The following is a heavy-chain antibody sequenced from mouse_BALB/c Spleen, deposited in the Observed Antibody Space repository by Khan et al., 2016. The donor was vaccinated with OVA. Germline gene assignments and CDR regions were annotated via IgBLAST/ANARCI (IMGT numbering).Heavy chain of an antibody. V-gene: IGHV9-4*02. D-gene: IGHD2-14*01. CDR2: INTHSGVP. CDR1: GYTFTTAG. Sequence: QIQLVQSGHELKKPGETVRISCKASGYTFTTAGMQWVQKMPGKGLKWIGWINTHSGVPKYAEDFKGRFVFSLETSASTAYLQITNLKNEDTATYFCARGGAAFYRNDGGAMDSWGQGTSVTVSS. J-gene: IGHJ4*01. CDR3: ARGGAAFYRNDGGAMDS.